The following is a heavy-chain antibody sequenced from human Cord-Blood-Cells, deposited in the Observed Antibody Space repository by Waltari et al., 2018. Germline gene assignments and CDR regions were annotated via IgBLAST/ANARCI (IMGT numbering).Heavy chain of an antibody. J-gene: IGHJ4*02. Sequence: QVQLVQSGAAVKKPGASVKVSCKVSGYTLTELSMPWVRLAPGKGLEWMGGFDPEDGETIYAQKFQGRVTMTEDTSTDTAYMELSSLRSEDTAVYYCATDLSMGSYYTYDYWGQGTLVTVSS. CDR2: FDPEDGET. CDR1: GYTLTELS. D-gene: IGHD3-10*01. CDR3: ATDLSMGSYYTYDY. V-gene: IGHV1-24*01.